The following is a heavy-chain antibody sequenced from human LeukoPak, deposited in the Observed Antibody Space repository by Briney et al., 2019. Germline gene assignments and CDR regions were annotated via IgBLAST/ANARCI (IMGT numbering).Heavy chain of an antibody. D-gene: IGHD6-19*01. Sequence: GGSLRLSCAASGFTFSNTMHWVRQAPGKGLEWVAVISYDESNKYYADSVKGRFTISRDNSKNTLYLQMNSLRAEDTAVYSCARGGAGGWYFYFDYWGQGTLVTVSS. V-gene: IGHV3-30*04. CDR2: ISYDESNK. CDR3: ARGGAGGWYFYFDY. CDR1: GFTFSNT. J-gene: IGHJ4*02.